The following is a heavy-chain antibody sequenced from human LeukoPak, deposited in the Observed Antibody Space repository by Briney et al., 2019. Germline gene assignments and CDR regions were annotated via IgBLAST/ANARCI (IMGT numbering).Heavy chain of an antibody. V-gene: IGHV1-69*04. CDR3: ARNPYSGYDPYYYYGMDV. CDR2: IIPILGIA. CDR1: GGTFSSYA. J-gene: IGHJ6*02. Sequence: GASVKVSCKAPGGTFSSYAISWVRQAPGQGLEWMGRIIPILGIANYAQKFQGRVTITADKSTSTAYMELSSLRSEDTAVYYCARNPYSGYDPYYYYGMDVWGQGTTVTVSS. D-gene: IGHD5-12*01.